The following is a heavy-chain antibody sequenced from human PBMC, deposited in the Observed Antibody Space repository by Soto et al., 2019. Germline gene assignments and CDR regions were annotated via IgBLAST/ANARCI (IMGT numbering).Heavy chain of an antibody. CDR2: FYYSGST. CDR1: GGSISSSTYY. CDR3: ARQVVDGTVTGSGSFDY. D-gene: IGHD3-10*01. V-gene: IGHV4-39*01. Sequence: SETLSLTGTVSGGSISSSTYYWGWIRQPPGKGLEWIGSFYYSGSTYYYTSLKSRVTISGDTSENQISLKLRSVTAADTAVYYCARQVVDGTVTGSGSFDYWGQGTLVTVSS. J-gene: IGHJ4*02.